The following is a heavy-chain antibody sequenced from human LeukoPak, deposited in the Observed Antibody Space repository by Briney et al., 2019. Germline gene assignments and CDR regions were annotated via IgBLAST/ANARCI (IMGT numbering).Heavy chain of an antibody. J-gene: IGHJ4*02. CDR1: GYTFTGYY. D-gene: IGHD3-22*01. Sequence: ASVKVSCKASGYTFTGYYMHWVRQAPGQGLEWMGIINPSGGSTSYAQKFQGRVTMTRDTSTSTVYMELSSLRSEDTAVYYCARAQYYYDSSGLHFDYWGQGTLVTVSS. CDR2: INPSGGST. CDR3: ARAQYYYDSSGLHFDY. V-gene: IGHV1-46*01.